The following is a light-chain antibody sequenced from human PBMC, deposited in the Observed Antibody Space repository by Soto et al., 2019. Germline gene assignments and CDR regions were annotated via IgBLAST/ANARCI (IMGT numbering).Light chain of an antibody. V-gene: IGKV3-20*01. J-gene: IGKJ1*01. Sequence: EIVLTQSPVTLTLSPWERATLSCMASQRVDGNYLAWYLQIPGQAPRLLIHGASNRATGIPDRFSGSGSGTDFTLTISRLEPEDFAVYYCQQYGSSLRTFGQGTKVDIK. CDR2: GAS. CDR3: QQYGSSLRT. CDR1: QRVDGNY.